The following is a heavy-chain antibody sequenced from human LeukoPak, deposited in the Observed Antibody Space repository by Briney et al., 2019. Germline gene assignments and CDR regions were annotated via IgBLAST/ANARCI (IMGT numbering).Heavy chain of an antibody. CDR1: GFTFSSYA. CDR2: ISGSGGST. CDR3: AKDPSSGELELGFDY. Sequence: GGSLRLSCEASGFTFSSYAMSWVRQAPGKGLEWVSAISGSGGSTYYADSVKGRFTISRDNSKNTLYLQMNSLRAEDTAVYYCAKDPSSGELELGFDYWGQGTLVTVSS. J-gene: IGHJ4*02. V-gene: IGHV3-23*01. D-gene: IGHD1-7*01.